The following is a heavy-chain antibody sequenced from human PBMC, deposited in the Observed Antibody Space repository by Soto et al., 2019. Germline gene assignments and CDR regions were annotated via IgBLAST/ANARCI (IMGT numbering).Heavy chain of an antibody. Sequence: EVQLLESGGGLVQPGGSLRLSCVDSGDIFSSNAMSWVRQAPGKGLEWVSCISASGGTIHEADSVKDRFTISRDNSKNTLYLQMNSLRVEDTAVYYCAKALRRADEGGYRNDYEVATYYFDHWGQGTLVTVSS. CDR1: GDIFSSNA. CDR3: AKALRRADEGGYRNDYEVATYYFDH. J-gene: IGHJ4*02. CDR2: ISASGGTI. D-gene: IGHD5-18*01. V-gene: IGHV3-23*01.